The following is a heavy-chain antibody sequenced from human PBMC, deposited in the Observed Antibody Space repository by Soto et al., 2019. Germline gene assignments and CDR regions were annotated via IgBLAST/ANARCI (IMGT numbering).Heavy chain of an antibody. Sequence: QVQLVESGGGVVQPGRSLRLSCAASGFTFSSYGMHWVRQAPGKGLEWVAGIWYDGSNKYYADSVKGRFTISRDNSKNALYLQMNSLRAEDTAVYYCARDAGFGYGRHMDVWGKGTTVTVSS. D-gene: IGHD5-12*01. J-gene: IGHJ6*03. V-gene: IGHV3-33*01. CDR2: IWYDGSNK. CDR3: ARDAGFGYGRHMDV. CDR1: GFTFSSYG.